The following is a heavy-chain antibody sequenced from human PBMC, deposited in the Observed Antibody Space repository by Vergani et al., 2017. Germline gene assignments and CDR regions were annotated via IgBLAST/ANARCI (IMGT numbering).Heavy chain of an antibody. Sequence: EVDLVESGGGLAQPGGSLRLSCEASGITFWKFGMHWVRQGPGKGLEWVSGISWNSGAVDYADSVRGRFTISRDNAKNSLYLQMNSLRAEDTAVYYCARDRRPYSSGWGFDYWGQGTLVTVSS. J-gene: IGHJ4*02. D-gene: IGHD6-19*01. CDR2: ISWNSGAV. CDR3: ARDRRPYSSGWGFDY. V-gene: IGHV3-9*01. CDR1: GITFWKFG.